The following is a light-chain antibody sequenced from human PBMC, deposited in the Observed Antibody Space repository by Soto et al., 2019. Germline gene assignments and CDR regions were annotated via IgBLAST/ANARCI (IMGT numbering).Light chain of an antibody. Sequence: QSALTQPASVSGSLGQSITISCTGTSRDVGVYDYVSWYQQHPGKAPKLMIYEVTNRPSGVSNRFSGSKSGNTASLTISGLQAEDEADYYCSSYISISTYVFGTGTKLTVL. V-gene: IGLV2-14*01. CDR2: EVT. CDR1: SRDVGVYDY. CDR3: SSYISISTYV. J-gene: IGLJ1*01.